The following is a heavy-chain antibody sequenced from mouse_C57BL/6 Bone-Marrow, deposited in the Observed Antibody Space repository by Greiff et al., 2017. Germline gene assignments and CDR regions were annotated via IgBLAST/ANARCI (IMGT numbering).Heavy chain of an antibody. V-gene: IGHV1-81*01. CDR1: GYTFTSYG. J-gene: IGHJ3*01. D-gene: IGHD2-3*01. CDR2: IYPRSGNT. CDR3: ARSVRLLAWFAY. Sequence: QVQLQQSGAELARPGASVKLSCKASGYTFTSYGISWVKQRTGQGLEWIGEIYPRSGNTYYNEKFKGKATLTADKSSSTAYMELLSLTSEDSAVYFCARSVRLLAWFAYWGQGTLVTVSA.